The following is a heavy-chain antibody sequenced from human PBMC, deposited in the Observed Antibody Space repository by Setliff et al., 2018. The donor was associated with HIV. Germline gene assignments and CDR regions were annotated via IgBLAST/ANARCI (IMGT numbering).Heavy chain of an antibody. D-gene: IGHD2-15*01. J-gene: IGHJ4*02. V-gene: IGHV1-24*01. Sequence: ASVKVSCKVYGYTLSELSIHWVRQAPGKGLEWMGYFDPQDGETVYAQKFQGSVTMTRDTSISTAYMELTTLSSGDTAVYYCAVMGFCSGNSCYRTEGFDYWGQGTLVTV. CDR1: GYTLSELS. CDR3: AVMGFCSGNSCYRTEGFDY. CDR2: FDPQDGET.